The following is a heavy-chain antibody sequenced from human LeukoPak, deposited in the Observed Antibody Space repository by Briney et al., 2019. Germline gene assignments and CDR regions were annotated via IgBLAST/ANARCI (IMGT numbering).Heavy chain of an antibody. V-gene: IGHV4-39*01. CDR2: IYYSGST. CDR3: ASGGNSFYYFDY. CDR1: GGSISSSSYY. D-gene: IGHD4-23*01. J-gene: IGHJ4*02. Sequence: SESLSLSCTVSGGSISSSSYYWGWIRQPPGKGLEWIGSIYYSGSTYYNPSLKSRVTISVDTSKNQFSLKLSSVTAADTAVYCCASGGNSFYYFDYWGQGTLVTVSS.